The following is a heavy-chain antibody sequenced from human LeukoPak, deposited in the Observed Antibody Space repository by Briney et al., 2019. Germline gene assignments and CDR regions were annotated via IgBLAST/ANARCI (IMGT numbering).Heavy chain of an antibody. J-gene: IGHJ5*02. CDR3: ATDLSHSSGYHNNWFDP. CDR1: GYTFTDYY. Sequence: ASVKVSCKVSGYTFTDYYMHWVQQAPGKGLEWMGLVDPEDGETIYAEKFQGRVNITAVTSTDTAYMELSSLRSEDTAVYYCATDLSHSSGYHNNWFDPWGQGTLVTVSS. V-gene: IGHV1-69-2*01. CDR2: VDPEDGET. D-gene: IGHD3-22*01.